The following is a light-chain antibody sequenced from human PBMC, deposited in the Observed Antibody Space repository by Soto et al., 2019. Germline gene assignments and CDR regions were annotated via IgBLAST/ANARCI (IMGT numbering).Light chain of an antibody. Sequence: DMVMTQSPDGLAVSLGERVNINCKSSQSVLYSSNNKKYLAWYQQKPGQGPKLLIYWSSTRESGVPDRFSGSGSGTDFTLTISSPQAEDVAVYYCQQYYSTPLTFGGGTKVEIK. J-gene: IGKJ4*01. CDR2: WSS. V-gene: IGKV4-1*01. CDR1: QSVLYSSNNKKY. CDR3: QQYYSTPLT.